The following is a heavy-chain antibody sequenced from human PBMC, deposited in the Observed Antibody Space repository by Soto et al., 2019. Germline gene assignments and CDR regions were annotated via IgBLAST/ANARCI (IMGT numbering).Heavy chain of an antibody. J-gene: IGHJ4*02. CDR1: GGSISSSSYY. D-gene: IGHD3-3*01. CDR3: ARQKLRFLEWFTVDY. Sequence: QLQLQESGPGLVKPSETLSLTCTVSGGSISSSSYYWGWIRQPPGKGLEWIGSIYYSGSTYYTPSLKSRVTISVDTAKNQFSLKLSSVTAADTAVYYCARQKLRFLEWFTVDYWGQGTLVTVSS. V-gene: IGHV4-39*01. CDR2: IYYSGST.